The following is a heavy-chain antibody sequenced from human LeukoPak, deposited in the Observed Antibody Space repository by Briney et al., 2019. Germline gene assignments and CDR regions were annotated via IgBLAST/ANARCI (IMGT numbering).Heavy chain of an antibody. Sequence: PGESLKISCKGSGYGFSSYWIGWVRQMPGKGLECMGFIYPGDSKTRYSPSFQGQVTISADKSINTAYLQWSSLKASDSAMYYCARPPYYYDRSYWGQGTLVTVSS. CDR1: GYGFSSYW. V-gene: IGHV5-51*01. CDR2: IYPGDSKT. D-gene: IGHD3-22*01. CDR3: ARPPYYYDRSY. J-gene: IGHJ4*02.